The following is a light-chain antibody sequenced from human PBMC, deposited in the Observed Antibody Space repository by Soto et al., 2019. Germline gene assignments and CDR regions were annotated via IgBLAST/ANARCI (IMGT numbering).Light chain of an antibody. V-gene: IGLV2-8*01. CDR2: EVN. J-gene: IGLJ2*01. CDR1: NSDVGGYNY. Sequence: QSVLTQPPSASGSPGQSVAISCPGTNSDVGGYNYVSWYQQHPGKAPKLMIYEVNKRPSGVPDRFSGSKSGNTASLTVSGLQADDEADYYCTSYAGSNTFVVYGGGTKVTV. CDR3: TSYAGSNTFVV.